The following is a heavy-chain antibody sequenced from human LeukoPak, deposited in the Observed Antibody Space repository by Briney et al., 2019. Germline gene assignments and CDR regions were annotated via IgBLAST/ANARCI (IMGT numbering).Heavy chain of an antibody. CDR2: INPNSGGT. D-gene: IGHD3-22*01. V-gene: IGHV1-2*02. CDR3: ARGRRYYDSSGLNWFDP. CDR1: GYTFTGYY. Sequence: GASVKVSCKASGYTFTGYYMHWVRQAPGQGLEWMGWINPNSGGTNYAQKFQGRVTMTRDTSISTAYMELSRLRSDDTAVYYCARGRRYYDSSGLNWFDPWGQGTLVTVSS. J-gene: IGHJ5*02.